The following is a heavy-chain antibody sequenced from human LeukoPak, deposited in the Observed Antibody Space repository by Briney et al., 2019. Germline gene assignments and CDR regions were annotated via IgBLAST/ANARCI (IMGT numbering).Heavy chain of an antibody. CDR1: GFTFSSYA. J-gene: IGHJ4*02. V-gene: IGHV3-23*01. CDR2: ITASGGNT. D-gene: IGHD3-3*01. CDR3: ARDFLEDDY. Sequence: GGSLRLSCAASGFTFSSYAMGWVRQAPGKGLEWVSAITASGGNTYYADCVKGRFTISRDNSKNTLYLQVNSLRAEDTAVYYCARDFLEDDYWGQGTLVTVSS.